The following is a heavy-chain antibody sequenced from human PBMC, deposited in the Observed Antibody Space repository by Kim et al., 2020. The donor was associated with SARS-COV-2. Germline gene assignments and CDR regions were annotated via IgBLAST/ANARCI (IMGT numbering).Heavy chain of an antibody. CDR1: GGSISSGGYY. Sequence: SETLSLTCTVSGGSISSGGYYWSWIRQHPGKGLEWIGYIYYSGSTYYNPSLKSRVTISVDTSKNQFSLKLSSVTAADTAVYYCARVLGGGLKRLGGPFDYWGQGTLVTVSS. J-gene: IGHJ4*02. V-gene: IGHV4-31*03. CDR2: IYYSGST. D-gene: IGHD3-16*01. CDR3: ARVLGGGLKRLGGPFDY.